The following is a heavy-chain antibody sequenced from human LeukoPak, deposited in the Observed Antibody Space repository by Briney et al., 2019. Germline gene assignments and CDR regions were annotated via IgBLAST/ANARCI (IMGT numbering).Heavy chain of an antibody. V-gene: IGHV4-59*01. CDR1: GGSISSYY. CDR2: IYYSGST. Sequence: SETLSLTCTVSGGSISSYYWSWIRQPPGEGLEWIGYIYYSGSTNYNPSLKSRVTISVDTSKNQFSLKLRSVTAADTAVHYCAREGSSGWYGNWFAPWGQGTLVTVSS. D-gene: IGHD6-19*01. CDR3: AREGSSGWYGNWFAP. J-gene: IGHJ5*02.